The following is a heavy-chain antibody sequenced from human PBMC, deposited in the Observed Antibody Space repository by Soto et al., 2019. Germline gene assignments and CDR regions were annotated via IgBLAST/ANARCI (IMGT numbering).Heavy chain of an antibody. CDR2: IYDSESA. CDR1: GESISSGGYY. D-gene: IGHD6-6*01. Sequence: QVQLQESGPGLVKPSQTLSLTCSVSGESISSGGYYWSWIRHHPGKGLEWIGYIYDSESAYYNPSLKSGVTISMDTSKKHFAMRLSSVTAADTAVYYCARASSSSSAADYWGQGTLATVSS. CDR3: ARASSSSSAADY. V-gene: IGHV4-31*03. J-gene: IGHJ4*02.